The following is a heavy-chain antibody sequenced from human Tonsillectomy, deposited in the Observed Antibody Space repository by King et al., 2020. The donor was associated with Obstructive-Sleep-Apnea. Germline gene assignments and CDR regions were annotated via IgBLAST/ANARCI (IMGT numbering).Heavy chain of an antibody. D-gene: IGHD3-10*01. CDR1: GFIFSSYG. J-gene: IGHJ4*02. V-gene: IGHV3-30*18. CDR3: AKVGGSGSYYGYYFDY. Sequence: VQLVESGGGVVQPGRSLRLSCAASGFIFSSYGMHWVRQAPGKGLEWVAVISYDGSNKYYADSVKGRFTISSDNSKNTLYLQMNSLRAEDTAVYYCAKVGGSGSYYGYYFDYWGQGTLVTVSS. CDR2: ISYDGSNK.